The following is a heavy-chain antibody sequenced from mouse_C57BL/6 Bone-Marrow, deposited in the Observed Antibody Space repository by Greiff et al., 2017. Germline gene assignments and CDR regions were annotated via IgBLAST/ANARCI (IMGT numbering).Heavy chain of an antibody. CDR3: ARGAWFSY. Sequence: VQLQQSGAELVRPGASVKMSCKASGYTFTSYTMHWVKQRPGQGLEWIGYINPTGGYTKYNQKFKDKATLTGDKSSSTAYMQLSSLTSEDSAVYYCARGAWFSYGGWGTRITVTA. J-gene: IGHJ3*01. V-gene: IGHV1-4*01. CDR2: INPTGGYT. CDR1: GYTFTSYT.